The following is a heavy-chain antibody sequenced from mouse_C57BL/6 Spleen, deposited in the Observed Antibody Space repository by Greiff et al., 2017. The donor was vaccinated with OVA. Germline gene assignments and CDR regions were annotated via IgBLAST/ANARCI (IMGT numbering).Heavy chain of an antibody. V-gene: IGHV5-17*01. CDR1: GFTFSDYG. J-gene: IGHJ2*01. Sequence: EVKLMESGGGLVKPGGSLKLSCAASGFTFSDYGMHWVRQAPEKGLEWVAYISSGSSTIYYADTVKGRFTISRDNAKNTLFLQMTSLRSEDTAMYYCARGGDVGYYFDYWGQGTTLTVSS. CDR2: ISSGSSTI. D-gene: IGHD3-1*01. CDR3: ARGGDVGYYFDY.